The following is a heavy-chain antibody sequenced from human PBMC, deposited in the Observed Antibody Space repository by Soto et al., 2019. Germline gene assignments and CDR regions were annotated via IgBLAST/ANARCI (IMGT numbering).Heavy chain of an antibody. Sequence: GASVKVSCKASGYTFTSYDINWVRQATGQGLEWMGWMNPNSDNTGYAQKFQGRVTMTRNTSISTAYMELSSLRSEDTAVYYCARVETYYYYMDVWGKGTTVTVSS. V-gene: IGHV1-8*01. J-gene: IGHJ6*03. CDR1: GYTFTSYD. CDR3: ARVETYYYYMDV. CDR2: MNPNSDNT.